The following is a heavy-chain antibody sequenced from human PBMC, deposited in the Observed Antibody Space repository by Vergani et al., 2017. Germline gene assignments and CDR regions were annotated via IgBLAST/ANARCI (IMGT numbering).Heavy chain of an antibody. CDR1: GFVFDEYA. CDR2: ISWNRGKI. CDR3: VKDTCIQLWQHFES. D-gene: IGHD3-16*01. J-gene: IGHJ4*02. Sequence: EVQLVTSGGGLVQPGGSLRLSCAASGFVFDEYALHWVRQSPGKGLVWGSGISWNRGKIAYADSVKGRFTISRDTAKKSLYLQMNNLRPEDTAFYYCVKDTCIQLWQHFESWGQGILVTVSS. V-gene: IGHV3-9*01.